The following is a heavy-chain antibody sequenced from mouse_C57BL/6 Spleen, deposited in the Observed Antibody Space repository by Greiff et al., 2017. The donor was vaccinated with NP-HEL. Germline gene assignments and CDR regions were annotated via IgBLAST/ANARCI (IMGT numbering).Heavy chain of an antibody. CDR1: GYSFTGYY. CDR3: ARSPIYYGYDGY. J-gene: IGHJ2*01. D-gene: IGHD2-2*01. V-gene: IGHV1-42*01. CDR2: INPSTGGT. Sequence: VQLQQFGPELVKPGASVKISCKASGYSFTGYYMNWVKQSPEKSLEWIGEINPSTGGTTYNQKFKAKATLTVDKSSSTAYMQLKSLTSEDSAVYYCARSPIYYGYDGYWGQGTTLTVSS.